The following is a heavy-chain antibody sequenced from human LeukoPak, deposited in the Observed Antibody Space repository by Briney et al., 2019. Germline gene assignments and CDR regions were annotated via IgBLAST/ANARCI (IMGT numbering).Heavy chain of an antibody. D-gene: IGHD5-18*01. Sequence: SETLSLTCTVSGGSISSSSYYWGWIRQPPGKGLEWIGSIYYSGSTYYNPSLKSRVTISVDMSKNQFSLKLSSVTAADTAVYYCARPIGYSYGYGIDYWGQGTLVTVSS. CDR1: GGSISSSSYY. V-gene: IGHV4-39*01. CDR2: IYYSGST. J-gene: IGHJ4*02. CDR3: ARPIGYSYGYGIDY.